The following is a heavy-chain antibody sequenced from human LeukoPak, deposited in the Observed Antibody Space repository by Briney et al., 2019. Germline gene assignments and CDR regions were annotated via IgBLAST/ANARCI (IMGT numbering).Heavy chain of an antibody. CDR1: GGSISSSSYY. CDR2: IYYSGST. CDR3: ARGDSSSSNWFDP. J-gene: IGHJ5*02. V-gene: IGHV4-61*05. D-gene: IGHD3-22*01. Sequence: SETLSLTCTVSGGSISSSSYYWGWIRQPPGRGLEWIGYIYYSGSTNYNPSLKSRVTISVDTSKNQFSLKLSSVTAADTAVYYCARGDSSSSNWFDPWGQGTLVTVSS.